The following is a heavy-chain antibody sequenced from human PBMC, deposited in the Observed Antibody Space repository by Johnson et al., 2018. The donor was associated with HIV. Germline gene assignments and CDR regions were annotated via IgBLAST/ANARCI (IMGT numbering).Heavy chain of an antibody. CDR2: INWNGGST. Sequence: VQLVEYGGGVVGYGGYLRLSCAASGFTFDDYGMSWVRQAPGKGLEWVSGINWNGGSTGYADSVKGRFTISRDNAKNSLYLQMNSLRAEDTAVYYCVSHQLAARGLGAFDIWGQGTMVTVSS. D-gene: IGHD2-2*01. V-gene: IGHV3-20*04. CDR3: VSHQLAARGLGAFDI. J-gene: IGHJ3*02. CDR1: GFTFDDYG.